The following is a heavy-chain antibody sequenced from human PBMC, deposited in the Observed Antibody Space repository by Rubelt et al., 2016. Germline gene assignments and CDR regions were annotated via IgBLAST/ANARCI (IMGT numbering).Heavy chain of an antibody. V-gene: IGHV3-15*01. CDR1: GITLSDAW. D-gene: IGHD3-10*01. Sequence: GSLRLSCAASGITLSDAWMDWIRQVPGRGLEWVGRVKTKAEGGATNYAAPVKDRFIISRDDSTNTLYLQMNSLKIEDTAVYYCVTDKIPAFDYGSGTYWGYFQHWGQGTLVTVSS. J-gene: IGHJ1*01. CDR3: VTDKIPAFDYGSGTYWGYFQH. CDR2: VKTKAEGGAT.